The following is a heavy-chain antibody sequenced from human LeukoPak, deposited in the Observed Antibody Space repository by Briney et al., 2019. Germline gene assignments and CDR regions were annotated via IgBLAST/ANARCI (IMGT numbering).Heavy chain of an antibody. CDR3: TRGRYMDV. CDR2: MNPKSGDT. Sequence: APVKVSWKASGYIFIDYEINWVRQASGQGLEWMGWMNPKSGDTGYEQKFQGRVTLTRDSSISTVYMELSSLRSEDTALYYCTRGRYMDVWGKGTTVTVSS. CDR1: GYIFIDYE. V-gene: IGHV1-8*03. J-gene: IGHJ6*03.